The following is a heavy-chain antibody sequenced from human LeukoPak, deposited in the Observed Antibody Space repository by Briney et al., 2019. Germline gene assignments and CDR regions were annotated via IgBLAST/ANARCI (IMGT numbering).Heavy chain of an antibody. V-gene: IGHV3-23*01. J-gene: IGHJ4*02. D-gene: IGHD3-22*01. CDR3: AREGLPGYDSSGYALD. Sequence: GGSLRLSCAASGFTFSSYAMSWVRQAPGKGLEWVPAISGSGGSTYYADSVKGRFTISRDNSKNTLYLQMNSLRAEDTAVYYCAREGLPGYDSSGYALDWGQGTLVTVSS. CDR2: ISGSGGST. CDR1: GFTFSSYA.